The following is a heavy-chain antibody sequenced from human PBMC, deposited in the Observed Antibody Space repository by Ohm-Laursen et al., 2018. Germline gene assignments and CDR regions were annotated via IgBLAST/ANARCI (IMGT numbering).Heavy chain of an antibody. J-gene: IGHJ4*02. CDR3: AKHSSSFGADFDY. D-gene: IGHD6-13*01. CDR1: GFSFDDYG. Sequence: SLRLSCATSGFSFDDYGMYWVRQAPGKGLEWVSGISWNSGSIGYADSVKGRFTISRDNSKNTVCLQMNSLRAEDTAVYYCAKHSSSFGADFDYWGQGTLVTVSS. CDR2: ISWNSGSI. V-gene: IGHV3-9*01.